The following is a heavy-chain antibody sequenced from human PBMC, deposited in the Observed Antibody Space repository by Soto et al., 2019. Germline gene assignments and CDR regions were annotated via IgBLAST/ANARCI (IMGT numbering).Heavy chain of an antibody. J-gene: IGHJ6*02. Sequence: QLLESGGGLVQPGGSLRLSCAASGFTFSRYAMSWVRQAPGKGLEWVSTVTGGGHTTYNADSVNGRFTISRDNSKNTLYLQMNNLRAEDTAIYYCASSSGDLDVYGMDIWGPGTTVTVSS. CDR1: GFTFSRYA. D-gene: IGHD3-10*01. V-gene: IGHV3-23*01. CDR2: VTGGGHTT. CDR3: ASSSGDLDVYGMDI.